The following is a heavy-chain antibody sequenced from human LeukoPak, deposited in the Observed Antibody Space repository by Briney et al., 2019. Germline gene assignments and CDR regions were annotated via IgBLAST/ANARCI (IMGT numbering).Heavy chain of an antibody. CDR3: ARGAADDAFDI. CDR2: IDWDDDK. D-gene: IGHD6-13*01. V-gene: IGHV2-70*04. Sequence: SGPALVTATQTLTLTCTFSGFRLSTSGVRVSWIRQPPGMALERLARIDWDDDKFYSTSLKTRLTISKDTYKNQVVLTMTNMEPVDTATYYCARGAADDAFDIWGQGTMVTVSS. J-gene: IGHJ3*02. CDR1: GFRLSTSGVR.